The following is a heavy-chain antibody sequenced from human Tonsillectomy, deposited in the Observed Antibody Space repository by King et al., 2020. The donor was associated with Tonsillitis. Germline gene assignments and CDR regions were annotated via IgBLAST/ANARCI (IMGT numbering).Heavy chain of an antibody. D-gene: IGHD4-17*01. V-gene: IGHV3-13*04. CDR2: IGAAGDT. Sequence: VQLVESGGGLVQPGGSLRLSCAASGFTFSSYDMHWVRQATGKGLEWVSAIGAAGDTYYPGSVTGRFTISRENAKNCLYLQMNSLRAGDTAVYYCARGGIGGSGYGDYLSAFDIWRQGTMVTVSS. CDR1: GFTFSSYD. CDR3: ARGGIGGSGYGDYLSAFDI. J-gene: IGHJ3*02.